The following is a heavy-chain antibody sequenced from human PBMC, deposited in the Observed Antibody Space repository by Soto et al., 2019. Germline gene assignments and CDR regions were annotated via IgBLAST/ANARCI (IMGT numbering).Heavy chain of an antibody. V-gene: IGHV1-46*01. CDR3: ASGVSAAGSDFYNDHYCMDV. Sequence: AAVTVSCQASGYTFTSYYMHWVRQAPGQGLEWMGIINPTGGSTSYAQKFQGRVTMTRDTSTSTVYMELSSLRPEDTAVDDCASGVSAAGSDFYNDHYCMDVWGQGTPVTVSS. CDR2: INPTGGST. J-gene: IGHJ6*02. CDR1: GYTFTSYY. D-gene: IGHD6-13*01.